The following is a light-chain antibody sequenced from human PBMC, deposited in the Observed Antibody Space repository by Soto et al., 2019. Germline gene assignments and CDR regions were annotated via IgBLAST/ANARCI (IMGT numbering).Light chain of an antibody. V-gene: IGKV4-1*01. CDR1: XSXLYTSTNKTY. CDR2: WAS. J-gene: IGKJ1*01. Sequence: IVSAPCQDSMAVSXXERATINCXSRXSXLYTSTNKTYLAWYQEKPGLPPKVLIYWASTREPGVPDRFSGSGSGTDFTLTISSLQTEDVAVYYCHPYYNNPRTFGQGPKADIK. CDR3: HPYYNNPRT.